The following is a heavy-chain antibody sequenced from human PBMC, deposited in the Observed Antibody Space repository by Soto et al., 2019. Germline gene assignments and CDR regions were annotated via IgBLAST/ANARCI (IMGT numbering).Heavy chain of an antibody. V-gene: IGHV3-53*01. Sequence: PGGSLRLSCAASGFTVSSNYMSWVRQAPGKGLEWLSVIYTDDSTYYADSVKGRFTISRDNSKSTLYLQMNSLRAEDTALYYCAKGRSYYYYYGVDVWGQGTTVTVSS. J-gene: IGHJ6*02. CDR1: GFTVSSNY. CDR3: AKGRSYYYYYGVDV. CDR2: IYTDDST.